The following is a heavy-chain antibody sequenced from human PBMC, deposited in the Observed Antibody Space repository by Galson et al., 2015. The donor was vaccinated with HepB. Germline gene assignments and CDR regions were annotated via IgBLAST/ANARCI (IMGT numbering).Heavy chain of an antibody. CDR1: GFTFSSYG. CDR2: ISYDGSNK. J-gene: IGHJ6*02. V-gene: IGHV3-30*18. D-gene: IGHD4-17*01. CDR3: AKVHDYGDYGYYGMDV. Sequence: SLRLSCAASGFTFSSYGMHWVRQAPGKGLEWVAVISYDGSNKYYADSVKGRFTISRDNSKNTLYLQMNSLRAEDTAVYYCAKVHDYGDYGYYGMDVWGQGTTVTVSS.